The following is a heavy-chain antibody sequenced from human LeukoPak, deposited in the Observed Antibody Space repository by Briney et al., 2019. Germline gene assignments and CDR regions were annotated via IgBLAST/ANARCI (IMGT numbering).Heavy chain of an antibody. CDR2: ISGSSSSI. CDR1: GFTFRSYS. CDR3: VRDGTNWPLHY. V-gene: IGHV3-48*02. D-gene: IGHD1-1*01. Sequence: PGGSLRLSCAASGFTFRSYSMTWVRQAPGKGLEWVSYISGSSSSIYYADSVKGRFTISRDNAKNSMYLQMKSLRDEDMAVYYCVRDGTNWPLHYWGQGTLVTVSS. J-gene: IGHJ4*02.